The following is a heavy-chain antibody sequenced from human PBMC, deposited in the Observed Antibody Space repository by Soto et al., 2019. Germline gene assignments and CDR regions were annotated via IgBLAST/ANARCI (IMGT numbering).Heavy chain of an antibody. J-gene: IGHJ6*02. D-gene: IGHD2-2*01. CDR1: GGSISSGGYY. CDR2: IYYSGST. CDR3: ARESTKDIVVVPAATRGMDV. V-gene: IGHV4-31*03. Sequence: QVQLQESGPGLVKPSQTLSLTCTVSGGSISSGGYYWSWIRQHPGKGLEWIGYIYYSGSTYYNPSLKSRVTISVDTSKHQFSLKLSSVTAADTAVYYCARESTKDIVVVPAATRGMDVWGQGTTVTVSS.